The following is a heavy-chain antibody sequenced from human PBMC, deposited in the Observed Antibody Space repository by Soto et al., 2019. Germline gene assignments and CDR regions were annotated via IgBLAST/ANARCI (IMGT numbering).Heavy chain of an antibody. Sequence: GGSLRLSCAASGFTFSSYAMSWVRQAPGKGLEWVSAISGSGGSTYYADSVKGRFTISRDNSKNTLYLQMNSLRAEDTAVYYCAKERYSSGWYGEDYYYYYMDVWGKGTTVTVSS. CDR1: GFTFSSYA. D-gene: IGHD6-19*01. CDR3: AKERYSSGWYGEDYYYYYMDV. J-gene: IGHJ6*03. CDR2: ISGSGGST. V-gene: IGHV3-23*01.